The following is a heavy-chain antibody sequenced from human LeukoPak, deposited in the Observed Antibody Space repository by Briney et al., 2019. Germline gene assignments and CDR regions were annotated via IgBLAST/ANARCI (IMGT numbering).Heavy chain of an antibody. D-gene: IGHD6-19*01. CDR1: GFTFSSYA. CDR3: ARYEYSSGWIFDY. V-gene: IGHV3-23*01. Sequence: GGSLRLSCAASGFTFSSYAMSWVRQAPGKGLEWVSAISGSGGSTYYADSVKGRFTISRDNSKNTLYLQMSSLRAEDTAVYYCARYEYSSGWIFDYWGQGTLVTVSS. CDR2: ISGSGGST. J-gene: IGHJ4*02.